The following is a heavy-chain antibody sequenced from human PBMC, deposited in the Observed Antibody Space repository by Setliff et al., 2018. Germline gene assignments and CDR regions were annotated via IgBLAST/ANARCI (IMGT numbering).Heavy chain of an antibody. CDR1: GFIFRDYT. V-gene: IGHV3-23*03. CDR3: AKDRVNDGYWDFDS. J-gene: IGHJ4*02. D-gene: IGHD1-1*01. Sequence: GESLKLSCAASGFIFRDYTMVWVRQVPGEGLEWVAGVIQGGSGVYADSVKGRSTISRDNSRNTFFLQMNNLRAEDTATYYCAKDRVNDGYWDFDSWGQGIVVTVSS. CDR2: VIQGGSG.